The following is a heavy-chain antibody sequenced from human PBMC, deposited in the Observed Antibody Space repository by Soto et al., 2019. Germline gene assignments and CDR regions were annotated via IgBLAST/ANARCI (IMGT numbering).Heavy chain of an antibody. J-gene: IGHJ5*01. Sequence: VAVISVNGGNKDYVDSVKGRFTISRDDSKNTLYLQLDNLRAEDTAVYYCAKDRGGGGYSSIDSWGQGTLVCVSS. CDR3: AKDRGGGGYSSIDS. D-gene: IGHD4-4*01. V-gene: IGHV3-30*18. CDR2: ISVNGGNK.